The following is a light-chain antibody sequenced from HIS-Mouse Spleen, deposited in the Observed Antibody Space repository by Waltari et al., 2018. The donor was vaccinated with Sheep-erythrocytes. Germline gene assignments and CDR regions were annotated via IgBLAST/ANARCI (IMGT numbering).Light chain of an antibody. CDR3: CSYAGSSTVV. J-gene: IGLJ2*01. Sequence: QSALTQPASVSGSPGQSLPIPCTGTSSDVGSYHLVPWYQQHPGKAPKLMIYEGSKRPSGVSNRFSGSKSGNTASLTISGLQAEDEADYYCCSYAGSSTVVFGGGTKLTVL. CDR1: SSDVGSYHL. V-gene: IGLV2-23*01. CDR2: EGS.